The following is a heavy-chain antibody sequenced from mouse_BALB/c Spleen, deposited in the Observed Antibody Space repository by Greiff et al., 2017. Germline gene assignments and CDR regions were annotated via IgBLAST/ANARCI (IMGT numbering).Heavy chain of an antibody. J-gene: IGHJ2*01. Sequence: VKLMESGPGLVAPSQSLSITCTVSGFSLTGYGVHWVRQPPGKGLEWLGVIWAGGSTNYNSALMSRLSISKDNSKSQVFLKMNSLQTDDTAMYYCAREDGNFYFDYWGQGTTLTVSS. CDR2: IWAGGST. V-gene: IGHV2-9*02. CDR3: AREDGNFYFDY. CDR1: GFSLTGYG. D-gene: IGHD2-1*01.